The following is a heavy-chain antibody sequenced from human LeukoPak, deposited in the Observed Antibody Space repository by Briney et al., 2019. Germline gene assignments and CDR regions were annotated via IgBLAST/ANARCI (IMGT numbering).Heavy chain of an antibody. CDR3: ARWNYRMRWFDS. CDR2: INPNSDGT. D-gene: IGHD1-7*01. CDR1: GYTFTDYF. Sequence: ASVKVSCKPSGYTFTDYFIHWVRQAPGQGLEWMGWINPNSDGTNYAAKFQGRVTMTRDTSISTAYMALSRLRSADTAVYYCARWNYRMRWFDSWGQGTLVTVSS. J-gene: IGHJ5*01. V-gene: IGHV1-2*02.